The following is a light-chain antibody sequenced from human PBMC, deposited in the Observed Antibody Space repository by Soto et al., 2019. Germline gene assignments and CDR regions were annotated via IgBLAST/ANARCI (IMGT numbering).Light chain of an antibody. CDR1: QSVLYSSNNKNY. CDR3: QHYYSTPRT. CDR2: WAS. Sequence: DIVMTQSPDSLAVSLGERATINCKSSQSVLYSSNNKNYLAWYQQKPGQPPKLLIYWASTRESGVPDRFSGSGSATDFTLTISSLQAEDVAVYDCQHYYSTPRTFGQGTKVEIK. J-gene: IGKJ1*01. V-gene: IGKV4-1*01.